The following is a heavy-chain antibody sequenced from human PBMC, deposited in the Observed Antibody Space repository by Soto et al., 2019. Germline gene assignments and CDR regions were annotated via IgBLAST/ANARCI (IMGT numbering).Heavy chain of an antibody. CDR3: ARGWSADY. CDR2: IYDSGST. V-gene: IGHV4-61*01. J-gene: IGHJ4*02. CDR1: GGSVSSGSHY. D-gene: IGHD6-19*01. Sequence: QVQLQESGPGLVKPSENLSLTCTVSGGSVSSGSHYWSWIRQPPGKGLEWIGYIYDSGSTNYNPSLKSRVTISADTSKNQFSLKVSSVTAADTAVYYCARGWSADYWGQGTLVTVSS.